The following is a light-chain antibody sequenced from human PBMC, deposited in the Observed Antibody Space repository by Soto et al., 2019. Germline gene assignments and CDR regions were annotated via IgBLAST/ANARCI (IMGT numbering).Light chain of an antibody. Sequence: SVLTQPASVSGSPGQSIAISCTGTSSDVGGYDYVSWYQQQPDKAPKLMIYEVTKRPSGVSNRFPGSKSGNTASLTISGLQSEDEADYYCSSHTSGSTRVFGTGTKVTVL. V-gene: IGLV2-14*01. J-gene: IGLJ1*01. CDR3: SSHTSGSTRV. CDR2: EVT. CDR1: SSDVGGYDY.